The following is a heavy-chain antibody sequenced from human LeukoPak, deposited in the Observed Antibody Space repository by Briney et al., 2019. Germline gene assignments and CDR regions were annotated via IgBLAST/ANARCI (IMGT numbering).Heavy chain of an antibody. CDR1: GFTFSSYA. D-gene: IGHD6-19*01. CDR2: IRGSGSTT. CDR3: AKAGYSSGWYAPDY. J-gene: IGHJ4*02. Sequence: PGGSLRLSCVASGFTFSSYAMSWVRQAPGKGLEWVSTIRGSGSTTYYADSVKGRVTISRDNYKNTLYLQMNSLRAEDTAVYCCAKAGYSSGWYAPDYWGQGTLVTVSS. V-gene: IGHV3-23*01.